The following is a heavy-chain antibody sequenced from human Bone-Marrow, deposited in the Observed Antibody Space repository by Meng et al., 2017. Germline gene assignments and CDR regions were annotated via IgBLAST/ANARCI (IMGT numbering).Heavy chain of an antibody. CDR3: GRDRGYNFDY. Sequence: QVQLQESGPGLVKPSQTLSLTCTVSGDSISSGDSCWSWIRQPPGKGLEWIGYICYSGSTYYNPSLRSRVTISVDTSKNQFSLKLRSVTAADTAVYYCGRDRGYNFDYWGQGTLVTVSS. V-gene: IGHV4-30-4*01. CDR1: GDSISSGDSC. D-gene: IGHD5-18*01. J-gene: IGHJ4*02. CDR2: ICYSGST.